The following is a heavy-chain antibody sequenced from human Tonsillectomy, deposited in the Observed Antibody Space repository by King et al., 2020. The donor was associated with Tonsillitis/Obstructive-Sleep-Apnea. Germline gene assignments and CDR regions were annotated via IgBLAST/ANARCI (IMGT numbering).Heavy chain of an antibody. Sequence: QLVQSGAKVKKPGASVKVSCKASGYTFTGYYMHWVRQAPGQGLEWMGWINPNSGGTNYAQKFQGRVTMTRDTSISTTYMELSRLRSDDTAVYYCARRDVRFLEWLFHYWGQGTLVTVSS. D-gene: IGHD3-3*01. V-gene: IGHV1-2*02. CDR3: ARRDVRFLEWLFHY. CDR2: INPNSGGT. CDR1: GYTFTGYY. J-gene: IGHJ4*02.